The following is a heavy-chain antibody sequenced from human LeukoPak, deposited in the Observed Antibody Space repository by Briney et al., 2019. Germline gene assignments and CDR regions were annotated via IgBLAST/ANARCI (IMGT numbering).Heavy chain of an antibody. Sequence: GESLKISCKGSGYSFTSYWIGWVRQMPGKGLEWMGIIYPGDSDTRYSPSFQGQVTISADKSISTAYLQWSSLKASDTAMYYCARLPTYYYDGSGFTSFDYWGQGTLVTVSS. CDR2: IYPGDSDT. V-gene: IGHV5-51*01. J-gene: IGHJ4*02. D-gene: IGHD3-22*01. CDR3: ARLPTYYYDGSGFTSFDY. CDR1: GYSFTSYW.